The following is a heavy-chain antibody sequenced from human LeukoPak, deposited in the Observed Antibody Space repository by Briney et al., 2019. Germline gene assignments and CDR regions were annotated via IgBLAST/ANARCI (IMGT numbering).Heavy chain of an antibody. CDR2: MSESGSGT. Sequence: GGSLRLSCAVSGLTFSRYAMSWVRQAPGKGLEWVSAMSESGSGTYYADSVKGRFTISRDNSKDTLSLQMNRLRSDDTAVYYCARVECSSTSCYTGNYFDYWGQGTLVTVSS. CDR1: GLTFSRYA. D-gene: IGHD2-2*02. J-gene: IGHJ4*02. CDR3: ARVECSSTSCYTGNYFDY. V-gene: IGHV3-23*01.